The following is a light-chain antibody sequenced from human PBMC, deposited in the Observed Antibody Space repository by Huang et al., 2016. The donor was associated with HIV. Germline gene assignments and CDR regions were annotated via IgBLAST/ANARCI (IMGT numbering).Light chain of an antibody. Sequence: EIVLTQSPATLSLSPGERATLSCRASQSVSSYLAWYQQKPGQAPRLLIYDASSRATGIPARFSGSGSATDFTLTISSLEPEDFAVYYCQQRRNWPRTFGQGTKVEIK. CDR2: DAS. V-gene: IGKV3-11*01. J-gene: IGKJ1*01. CDR3: QQRRNWPRT. CDR1: QSVSSY.